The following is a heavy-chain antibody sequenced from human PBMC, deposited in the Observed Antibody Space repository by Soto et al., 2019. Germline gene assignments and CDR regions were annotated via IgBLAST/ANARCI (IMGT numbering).Heavy chain of an antibody. CDR3: ARATPAARHFYYYYGMDV. J-gene: IGHJ6*02. Sequence: QVQLVQSGAEVKKPGASVKVSCEASGYTFTGYYMHWVRQAPGQGLEWMGWINPNSGGTNYAQKFQGRVTMTRDTSISTAYMELSRLRSDDTAVYYCARATPAARHFYYYYGMDVWGQGTTVTVSS. CDR1: GYTFTGYY. CDR2: INPNSGGT. V-gene: IGHV1-2*02. D-gene: IGHD6-6*01.